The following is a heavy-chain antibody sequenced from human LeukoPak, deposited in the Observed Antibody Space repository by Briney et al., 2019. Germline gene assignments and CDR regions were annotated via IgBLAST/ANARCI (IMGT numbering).Heavy chain of an antibody. CDR1: GGSFSGYY. J-gene: IGHJ4*02. D-gene: IGHD3-16*01. Sequence: PSETLSLTCAVYGGSFSGYYWSWIRQPPGKGLEWIGEINHSGSTNYNPSLKSRVTISVDTSKNQFSLKLSSVTAADTAVYYCARGSDDYVWGSYDYWGQGTLVTVSS. V-gene: IGHV4-34*01. CDR2: INHSGST. CDR3: ARGSDDYVWGSYDY.